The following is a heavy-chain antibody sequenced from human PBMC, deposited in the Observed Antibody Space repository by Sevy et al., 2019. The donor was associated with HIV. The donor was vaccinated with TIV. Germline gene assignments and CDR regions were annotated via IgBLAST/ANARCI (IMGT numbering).Heavy chain of an antibody. CDR2: ISWNSGSI. CDR3: AKDGWVGATSGGFDY. V-gene: IGHV3-9*01. D-gene: IGHD1-26*01. J-gene: IGHJ4*02. CDR1: GFTFDDYA. Sequence: SLRLSCAASGFTFDDYAMHWVRQAPGKGLEWVSGISWNSGSIGYADSGKGRFTISRDNAKNSLYLQRNSLRAEDTALYYCAKDGWVGATSGGFDYWGQGTLVTVSS.